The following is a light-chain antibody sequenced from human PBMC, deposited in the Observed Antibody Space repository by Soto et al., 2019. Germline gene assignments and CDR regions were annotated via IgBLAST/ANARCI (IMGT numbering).Light chain of an antibody. CDR2: QAY. J-gene: IGKJ4*01. CDR1: QSVRRS. V-gene: IGKV3-15*01. Sequence: IVMTQSPATLSVSPGERVTISCRASQSVRRSLAWYQQRPGQPPRLLIYQAYTRAPGIPARFIGSGSGTEFTLTISSLQSEDFAIYYCQQYDNWPPVTFGGGTKVEMK. CDR3: QQYDNWPPVT.